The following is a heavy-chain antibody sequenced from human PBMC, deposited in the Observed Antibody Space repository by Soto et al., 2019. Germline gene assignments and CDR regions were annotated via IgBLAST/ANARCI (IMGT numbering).Heavy chain of an antibody. CDR2: IYHSGST. J-gene: IGHJ4*02. CDR1: GGSISSGGYS. CDR3: AGRRDYGDYPFDY. V-gene: IGHV4-30-2*01. D-gene: IGHD4-17*01. Sequence: ASETLSLTCAVSGGSISSGGYSWSWIRQPPGKGLEWIGYIYHSGSTYYNPSLKSRVTISVDRSKNQFSLKLSSVTAADTAVYYCAGRRDYGDYPFDYWGQGTLVTVSS.